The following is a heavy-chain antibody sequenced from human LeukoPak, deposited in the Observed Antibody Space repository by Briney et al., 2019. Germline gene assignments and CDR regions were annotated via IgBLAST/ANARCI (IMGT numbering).Heavy chain of an antibody. Sequence: PSEALSLTCTVSGGSISSYYWSWIRQPPGKGLEWIGSIYYSGSTYYNPSLKSRVTISVDTSKNQFSLKLSSVTAADTAVYYCARDLYDSSGYRDAFDIWGQGTMVTVSS. CDR1: GGSISSYY. CDR3: ARDLYDSSGYRDAFDI. J-gene: IGHJ3*02. D-gene: IGHD3-22*01. V-gene: IGHV4-39*07. CDR2: IYYSGST.